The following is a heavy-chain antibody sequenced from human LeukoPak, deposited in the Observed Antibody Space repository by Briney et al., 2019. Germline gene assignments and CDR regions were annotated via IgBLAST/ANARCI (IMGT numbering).Heavy chain of an antibody. Sequence: GGSLRLSCAASGFTFSSYGMSWVRQAPGKGLEWVSTITGSGGSAYYADSVKGRFTISRDNAKNSLYLQMNSLRAEDTAVYYCARVRVAFPDYWGQGTLVTVSS. CDR1: GFTFSSYG. CDR2: ITGSGGSA. CDR3: ARVRVAFPDY. D-gene: IGHD3-3*01. V-gene: IGHV3-23*01. J-gene: IGHJ4*02.